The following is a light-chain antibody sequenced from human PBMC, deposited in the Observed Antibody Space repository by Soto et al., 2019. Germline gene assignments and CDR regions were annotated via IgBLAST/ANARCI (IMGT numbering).Light chain of an antibody. Sequence: QAVVTQPPSASGTPRQRVTISCFGSSSNVGRNIVSWYQHLPGTAPKPLFYSNSQRPSGVPDRFSGSKSGTSASLAISGLQSEDEADYFCATWDDSLNGVVFGGGTKLTVL. V-gene: IGLV1-44*01. CDR2: SNS. J-gene: IGLJ3*02. CDR3: ATWDDSLNGVV. CDR1: SSNVGRNI.